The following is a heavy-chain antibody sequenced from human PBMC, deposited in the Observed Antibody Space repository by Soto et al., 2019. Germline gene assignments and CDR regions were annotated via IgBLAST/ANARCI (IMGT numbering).Heavy chain of an antibody. D-gene: IGHD3-10*01. CDR1: GGSISSSNW. CDR3: ARDVIAMVRGPSHSYGMDV. V-gene: IGHV4-4*02. Sequence: SETLSLTCAVSGGSISSSNWWSWVRQPPGKGLEWIGEIYHSGSTNYNPSLKSRVTISVDKSKNQFSLKLSSVTAADTAVYYCARDVIAMVRGPSHSYGMDVWSQGTTVTVSS. J-gene: IGHJ6*02. CDR2: IYHSGST.